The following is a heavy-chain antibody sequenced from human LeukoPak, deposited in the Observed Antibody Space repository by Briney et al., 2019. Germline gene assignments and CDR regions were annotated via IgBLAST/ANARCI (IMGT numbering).Heavy chain of an antibody. J-gene: IGHJ5*02. V-gene: IGHV3-11*05. Sequence: PEGSLRLSCAASGFTFSDYYMSWIRQAPGKGLEWVSYISSSSTYTNYADSVKGRFTISRDNVKNSLYLQMNSLRAEDTAVYYCARGATDWFDPWGQGTLVTVSS. CDR3: ARGATDWFDP. CDR2: ISSSSTYT. CDR1: GFTFSDYY.